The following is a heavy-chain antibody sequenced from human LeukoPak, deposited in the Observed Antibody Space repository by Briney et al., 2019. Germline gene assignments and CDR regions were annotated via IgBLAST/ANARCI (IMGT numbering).Heavy chain of an antibody. Sequence: GGSLTLSCSASGFSFSDYDMNWVRQAPGKGLKWVSSISGRSSHIYYGDSVKGRFAISRDNAKNSLYLQMNSLGAEDTAVYYCGRAFPPLRTSSAGDLWGQGILVTVSS. J-gene: IGHJ4*02. CDR3: GRAFPPLRTSSAGDL. CDR2: ISGRSSHI. V-gene: IGHV3-21*01. CDR1: GFSFSDYD. D-gene: IGHD3-16*01.